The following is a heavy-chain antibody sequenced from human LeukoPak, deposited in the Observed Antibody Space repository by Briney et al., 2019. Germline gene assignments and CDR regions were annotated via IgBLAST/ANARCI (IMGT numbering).Heavy chain of an antibody. CDR3: ATTRPHPEYHYYMDV. V-gene: IGHV3-72*01. CDR1: GFTFSDHY. CDR2: TRNKANSYTT. Sequence: GGSLRLSCAASGFTFSDHYLDWVRQAPGKGLEWVGRTRNKANSYTTDYAASVKGRFTISRDDSKNSLYLQMNSLKTEDTAVYYCATTRPHPEYHYYMDVWGKGTTVTVSS. J-gene: IGHJ6*03. D-gene: IGHD1-14*01.